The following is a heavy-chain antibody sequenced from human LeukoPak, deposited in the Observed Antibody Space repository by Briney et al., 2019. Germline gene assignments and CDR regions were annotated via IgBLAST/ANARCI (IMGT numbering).Heavy chain of an antibody. CDR1: GYTFTSYG. D-gene: IGHD2-2*01. CDR3: ARDHIVVVPTSYYYYGMDV. J-gene: IGHJ6*02. Sequence: ASVKVSCKASGYTFTSYGISWVRQAPGQGLEWMGWISAYNGNINYAQKLQGRVTMTTDTSTSTAYTELRSLRSDDTAVYYCARDHIVVVPTSYYYYGMDVWGQGTTVTVSS. V-gene: IGHV1-18*01. CDR2: ISAYNGNI.